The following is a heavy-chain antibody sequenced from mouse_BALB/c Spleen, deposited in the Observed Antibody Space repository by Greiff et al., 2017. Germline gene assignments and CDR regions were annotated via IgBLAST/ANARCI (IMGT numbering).Heavy chain of an antibody. CDR2: IDPANGNT. CDR1: GFNIKDTY. Sequence: EVQLQQSGAELVKPGASVKLSCTASGFNIKDTYMHWVKQRPEQGLEWIGRIDPANGNTKYDPKFQGKATITADTSSNTAYLQLSSLTSEDTAVYYCARVYGSSYGYFDVWGAGTTVTVSS. J-gene: IGHJ1*01. D-gene: IGHD1-1*01. V-gene: IGHV14-3*02. CDR3: ARVYGSSYGYFDV.